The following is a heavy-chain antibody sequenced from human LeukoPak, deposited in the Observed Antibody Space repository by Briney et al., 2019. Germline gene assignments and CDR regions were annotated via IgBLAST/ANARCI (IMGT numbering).Heavy chain of an antibody. J-gene: IGHJ5*02. CDR2: ISAYNGNT. V-gene: IGHV1-18*01. CDR1: GYTFTSCG. Sequence: ASVKVSCKASGYTFTSCGISWVRQAPGQGLEWMGWISAYNGNTNYAQKLQGRVTMTTDTSTSTAYMELRSLRSDDTAVYYCARGGYGDFDINWFDPWGQGTLVTVSS. D-gene: IGHD4-17*01. CDR3: ARGGYGDFDINWFDP.